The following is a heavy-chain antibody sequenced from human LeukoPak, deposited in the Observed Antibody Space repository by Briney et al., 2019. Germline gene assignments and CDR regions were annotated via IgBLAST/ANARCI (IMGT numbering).Heavy chain of an antibody. Sequence: GGSLRLSCAASGFTFSNYWMSWVRQAPGKGLEWVDNIKQDGSEKYYVDSVKGRFTISRDNAKNSLYLQMNSLRAEDTAVYYCARESGGTYSVNYWGQGTLVTVSS. J-gene: IGHJ4*02. CDR3: ARESGGTYSVNY. D-gene: IGHD2-15*01. CDR2: IKQDGSEK. CDR1: GFTFSNYW. V-gene: IGHV3-7*01.